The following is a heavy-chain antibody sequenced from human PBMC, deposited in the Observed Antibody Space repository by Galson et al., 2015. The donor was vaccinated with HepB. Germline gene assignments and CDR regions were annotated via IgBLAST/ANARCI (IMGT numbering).Heavy chain of an antibody. V-gene: IGHV1-2*06. D-gene: IGHD3-9*01. J-gene: IGHJ4*02. Sequence: SVKVSCKASGYTFTGYYMHWVRQAPGQGLEWMGRINPNSGGTNYAQKFQGRVTMTRDTSISTAYMELSRLRSDDTAVYYCARGRKYYDILTARGLVPLDYWGQGTLVTVSS. CDR2: INPNSGGT. CDR3: ARGRKYYDILTARGLVPLDY. CDR1: GYTFTGYY.